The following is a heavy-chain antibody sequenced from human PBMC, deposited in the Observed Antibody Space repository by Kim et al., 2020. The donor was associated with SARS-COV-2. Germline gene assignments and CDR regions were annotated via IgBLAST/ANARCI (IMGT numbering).Heavy chain of an antibody. D-gene: IGHD6-13*01. V-gene: IGHV3-11*01. CDR3: ARVGSTVAAGTIDY. Sequence: ADPVKGRFTSSRDNAKNSLYLQMNGLRAEDTALYYCARVGSTVAAGTIDYWGQGTLVTVSS. J-gene: IGHJ4*02.